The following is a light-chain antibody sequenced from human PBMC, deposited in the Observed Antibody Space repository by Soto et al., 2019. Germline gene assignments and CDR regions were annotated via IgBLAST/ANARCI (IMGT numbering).Light chain of an antibody. CDR1: QRISNW. CDR2: TGS. Sequence: DIQMTQSPSSVSASVGDRVSITCRASQRISNWLAWYQQKPGRAPKLLIYTGSSLQSGVPSRFSGTGSGTDFTLTSGSLQPEAVATYYSQQANSFPLTFGGGTKVEIK. J-gene: IGKJ4*01. CDR3: QQANSFPLT. V-gene: IGKV1-12*01.